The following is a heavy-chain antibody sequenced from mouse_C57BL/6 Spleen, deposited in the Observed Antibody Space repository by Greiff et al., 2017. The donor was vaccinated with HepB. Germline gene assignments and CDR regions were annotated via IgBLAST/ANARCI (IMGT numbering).Heavy chain of an antibody. V-gene: IGHV14-4*01. J-gene: IGHJ2*01. Sequence: EVKLMESGAELVRPGASVKLSCTASGFNIKDDYMHWVKQRPEQGLEWIGWIDPENGDTEYASKFQGKATITADTSSNTAYLQLSSLTSEDTAVYYCTTGGYSNYFDYWGQGTTLTVSS. D-gene: IGHD2-5*01. CDR2: IDPENGDT. CDR3: TTGGYSNYFDY. CDR1: GFNIKDDY.